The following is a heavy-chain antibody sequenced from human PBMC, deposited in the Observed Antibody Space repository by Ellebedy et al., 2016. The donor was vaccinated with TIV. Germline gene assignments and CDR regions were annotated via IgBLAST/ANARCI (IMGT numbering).Heavy chain of an antibody. V-gene: IGHV3-23*01. D-gene: IGHD6-19*01. CDR1: GFTFSNYA. J-gene: IGHJ4*02. CDR2: ISGRGGTT. CDR3: AKEGGIKVAGRYFDY. Sequence: PGGSLRLSCAASGFTFSNYAMSWVRQAPGKGLEWVSAISGRGGTTYNADSVKGRFTISRDNSKNTLYLQMNSLRAEDTAVDYCAKEGGIKVAGRYFDYWGQGTLVTVSS.